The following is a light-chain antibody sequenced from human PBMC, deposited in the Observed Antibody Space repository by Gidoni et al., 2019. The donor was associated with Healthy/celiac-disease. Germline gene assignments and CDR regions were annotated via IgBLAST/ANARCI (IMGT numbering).Light chain of an antibody. CDR2: DGS. CDR1: RSDVGVYKY. CDR3: SSYTSSNTLL. V-gene: IGLV2-14*03. Sequence: QSALTQPVSVSGSPGQSITISCSGTRSDVGVYKYVSWYQQHPGKAPKLMIYDGSYRPSGVSNRFSGSKSGNTASLAISGLQAEDEAEYYCSSYTSSNTLLFGGGTRLTVL. J-gene: IGLJ2*01.